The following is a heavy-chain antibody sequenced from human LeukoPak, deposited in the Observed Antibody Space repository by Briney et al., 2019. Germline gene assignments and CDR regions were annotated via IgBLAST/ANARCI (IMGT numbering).Heavy chain of an antibody. V-gene: IGHV4-34*01. CDR3: ARGQGGDAFDI. CDR1: GGSFSGYH. J-gene: IGHJ3*02. CDR2: INHSRGT. Sequence: SETLSLTCAVYGGSFSGYHWSWIRQPPEKGLEWIGEINHSRGTNYKPSLKSRVTMSLDTSKNQLPLNLSSVTAADTALYYCARGQGGDAFDIWGQGTMVTVSS. D-gene: IGHD1-26*01.